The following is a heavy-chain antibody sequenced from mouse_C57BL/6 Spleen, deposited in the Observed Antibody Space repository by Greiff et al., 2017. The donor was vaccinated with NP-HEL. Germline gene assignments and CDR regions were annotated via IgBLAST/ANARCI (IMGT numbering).Heavy chain of an antibody. V-gene: IGHV1-69*01. J-gene: IGHJ2*01. CDR3: ARSAYGNLYYFDY. Sequence: QVQLQQSGAELVMPGASVKLSCKASGYTFTSYWMHWVKQRPGQGLEWIGEIDPSDSYTNYNQKFKGKSTLTVDKSSSTAYMQLSSLTSEDSAVYYCARSAYGNLYYFDYWGQGTTLTVSS. CDR2: IDPSDSYT. CDR1: GYTFTSYW. D-gene: IGHD2-1*01.